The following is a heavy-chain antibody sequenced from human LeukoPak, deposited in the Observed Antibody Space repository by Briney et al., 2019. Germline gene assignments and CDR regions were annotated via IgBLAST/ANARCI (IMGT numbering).Heavy chain of an antibody. V-gene: IGHV4-61*01. CDR3: ARGALLWFGDRMEYYFDY. D-gene: IGHD3-10*01. Sequence: PSETLSLTCTVSGGSISSSSYYWSWIRQPPGKGLEWIGFIYYSGNTNYNPSLKSRVTISVDTSKNQFSLKLSSMTAADTAVYYCARGALLWFGDRMEYYFDYWGQGTLLTVSS. J-gene: IGHJ4*02. CDR1: GGSISSSSYY. CDR2: IYYSGNT.